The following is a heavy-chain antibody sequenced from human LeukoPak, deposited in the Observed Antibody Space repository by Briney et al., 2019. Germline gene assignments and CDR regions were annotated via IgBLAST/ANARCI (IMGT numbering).Heavy chain of an antibody. CDR2: ISYSGTT. D-gene: IGHD3-22*01. J-gene: IGHJ4*02. CDR1: GGSISSYY. Sequence: SETLSLTCTVSGGSISSYYWSWIRQPPGKGLEWIGYISYSGTTNYNPSLKSRVTISVDTSKIQFSLKLSSVTAADTAVYYCARVQTGLTMIVSGGVDYWGQGTLVTVSS. CDR3: ARVQTGLTMIVSGGVDY. V-gene: IGHV4-59*12.